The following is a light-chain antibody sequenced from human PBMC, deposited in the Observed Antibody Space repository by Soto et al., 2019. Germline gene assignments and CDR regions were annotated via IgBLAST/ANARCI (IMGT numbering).Light chain of an antibody. CDR1: SSDVGGYKY. CDR2: DVS. CDR3: SSYTSSSTLV. J-gene: IGLJ2*01. Sequence: QSALTQPRSVSGSPGQSVAISCTGTSSDVGGYKYVSWYQQHPAKAPKLMIYDVSDRPSGVPDRFSGSKSGNTASLTISGLQAEDEADYYCSSYTSSSTLVFGGGTKLTVL. V-gene: IGLV2-11*01.